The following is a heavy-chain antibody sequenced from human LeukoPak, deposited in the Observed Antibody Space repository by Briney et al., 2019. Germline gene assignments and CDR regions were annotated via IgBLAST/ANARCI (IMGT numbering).Heavy chain of an antibody. CDR1: GGSISSSSYY. V-gene: IGHV4-39*01. Sequence: SETLSLTCTVSGGSISSSSYYWGWIRQPPGKGLEWIGSIYHSGSTYYNPSLKSRVTISVDTSKNQFSLKLSSVTAADTAVYYCARRIYSYGIIDYWGQGALVTVSS. J-gene: IGHJ4*02. CDR2: IYHSGST. D-gene: IGHD5-18*01. CDR3: ARRIYSYGIIDY.